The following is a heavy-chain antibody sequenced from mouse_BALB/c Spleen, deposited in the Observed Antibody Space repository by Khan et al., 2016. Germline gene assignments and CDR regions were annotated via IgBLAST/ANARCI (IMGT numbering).Heavy chain of an antibody. CDR2: IYPGNGDT. CDR1: GYTFTSYN. D-gene: IGHD1-1*01. J-gene: IGHJ3*01. V-gene: IGHV1-12*01. Sequence: QVQLKQSGAELVKPGASVKMSCKTSGYTFTSYNMHWVKQTPGQGMEWIGAIYPGNGDTYYNQTFKGQATLTADKSSSTAYMQLSSLTSEDSAVSYCARASYYYGSSFSRFVHCGQGTLVTVSA. CDR3: ARASYYYGSSFSRFVH.